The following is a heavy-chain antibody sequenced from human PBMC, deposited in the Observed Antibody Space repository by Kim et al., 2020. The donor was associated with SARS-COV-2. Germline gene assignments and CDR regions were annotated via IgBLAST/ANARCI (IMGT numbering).Heavy chain of an antibody. V-gene: IGHV3-30*04. Sequence: GGSLRLSCAASGFTFSSYAMHWVRQAPGKGLEWVAVISYDGSNKYYADSVKGRFTLSRDNSKNTLYLQMNSLRAEDTAVYYCARDHYYGSGSYPLPYYYYYYGMDVWGQGTTVTVSS. CDR2: ISYDGSNK. CDR1: GFTFSSYA. J-gene: IGHJ6*02. CDR3: ARDHYYGSGSYPLPYYYYYYGMDV. D-gene: IGHD3-10*01.